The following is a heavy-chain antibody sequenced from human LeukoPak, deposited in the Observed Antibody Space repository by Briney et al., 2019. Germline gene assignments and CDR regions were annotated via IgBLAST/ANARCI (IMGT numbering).Heavy chain of an antibody. CDR1: GGSISSYY. V-gene: IGHV4-59*01. D-gene: IGHD2/OR15-2a*01. CDR2: IYYSGST. CDR3: ARAGTQEYYYYYYYMDV. Sequence: KPSETLSLTCTVSGGSISSYYWSWIRPPPGKGLEWIGYIYYSGSTNYNPSLKSRITISVDTSKNQFSLKLSSVTAADTAVYYCARAGTQEYYYYYYYMDVWGKGTTVTVSS. J-gene: IGHJ6*03.